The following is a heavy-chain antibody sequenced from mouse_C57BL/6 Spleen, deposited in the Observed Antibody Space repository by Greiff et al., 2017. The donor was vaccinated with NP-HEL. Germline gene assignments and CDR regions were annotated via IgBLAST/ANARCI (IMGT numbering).Heavy chain of an antibody. CDR1: GFTFSDYG. V-gene: IGHV5-17*01. J-gene: IGHJ1*03. CDR3: ARPIREGWYFDV. Sequence: EVMLVESGGGLVKPGGSLKLSCAASGFTFSDYGMHWVRPAPEKGLAWVAYISSGRSTIYYADTVKGRFTISRDNAKNTLFLQMTSLRSEDTAMYYCARPIREGWYFDVWGTGTTVTVSS. CDR2: ISSGRSTI.